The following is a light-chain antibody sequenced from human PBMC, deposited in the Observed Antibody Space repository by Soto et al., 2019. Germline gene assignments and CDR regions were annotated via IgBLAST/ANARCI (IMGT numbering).Light chain of an antibody. CDR1: QSISSW. J-gene: IGKJ4*01. V-gene: IGKV1-5*03. Sequence: DIQMTQSPSTLSASVGDRVTITCRASQSISSWLAWYQLKPGKAPKLLIYRAATLESGVPARFGGSGSGTEFTLTISSLQPDDFAAYYCQQYNSSPLTFGGGTKVEIK. CDR2: RAA. CDR3: QQYNSSPLT.